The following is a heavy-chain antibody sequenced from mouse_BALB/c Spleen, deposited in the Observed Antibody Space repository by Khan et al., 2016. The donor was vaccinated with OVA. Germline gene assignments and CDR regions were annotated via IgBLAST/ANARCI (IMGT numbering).Heavy chain of an antibody. CDR2: IYTYPGEP. CDR1: GYTFTHFG. CDR3: ARSRYIANTLDY. D-gene: IGHD1-1*01. V-gene: IGHV9-3-1*01. Sequence: QIQLVQSGPELKKPGETVKISCKASGYTFTHFGMNWVKQSPGKALKWMGWIYTYPGEPTYADDFQGRFASSLKTFVPTAYLQINHLKHEDPATYFGARSRYIANTLDYWGQGTTVTVSS. J-gene: IGHJ4*01.